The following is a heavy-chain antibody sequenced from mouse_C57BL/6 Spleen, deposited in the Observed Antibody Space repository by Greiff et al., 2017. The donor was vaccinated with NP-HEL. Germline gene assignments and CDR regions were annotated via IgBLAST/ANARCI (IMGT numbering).Heavy chain of an antibody. J-gene: IGHJ4*01. CDR3: ARHYAMDY. CDR2: ISNGGGST. Sequence: EVQGVESGGGLVQPGGSLKLSCAASGFTFSDYYMYWVRQTPEKRLEWVAYISNGGGSTYYPDTVKGRFTISRDNAKNTLYLQMSRLNSEDTAMYYCARHYAMDYWGQGTSVTVSS. V-gene: IGHV5-12*01. CDR1: GFTFSDYY.